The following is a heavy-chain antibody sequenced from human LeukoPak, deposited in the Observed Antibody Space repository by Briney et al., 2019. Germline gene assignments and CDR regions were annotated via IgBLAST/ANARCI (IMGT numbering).Heavy chain of an antibody. J-gene: IGHJ4*02. CDR1: GGSISSYY. CDR3: ASRYCSSTSCYSY. D-gene: IGHD2-2*02. V-gene: IGHV4-59*01. Sequence: SETLSLTCTVSGGSISSYYWSWIRQPPGKGLEWIGYIYYSGSTNYNPSLKSRVTISVDTSKNQFSLKLNSVTAADTAVYYCASRYCSSTSCYSYWGQGTLVTVSS. CDR2: IYYSGST.